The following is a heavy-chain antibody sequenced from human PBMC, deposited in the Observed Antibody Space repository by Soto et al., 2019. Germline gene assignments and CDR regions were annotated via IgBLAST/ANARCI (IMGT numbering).Heavy chain of an antibody. CDR1: GYTFTGYY. D-gene: IGHD3-22*01. J-gene: IGHJ4*02. Sequence: ASVKVSCKXSGYTFTGYYMHWVRQAPGQGLEWMGWINPNSGGTNYAQKFQGRVTMTRDTSISTAYMELSRLRSDDTAVYYCARGKYYYDSSGYYYGGPFDYWGQGTLVTVSS. V-gene: IGHV1-2*02. CDR3: ARGKYYYDSSGYYYGGPFDY. CDR2: INPNSGGT.